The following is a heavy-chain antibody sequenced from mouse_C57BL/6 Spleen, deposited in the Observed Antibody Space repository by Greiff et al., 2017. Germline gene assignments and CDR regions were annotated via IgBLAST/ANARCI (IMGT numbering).Heavy chain of an antibody. CDR3: ARGATVVHYAMDY. Sequence: QVQLQQPGAELVRPGSSVKLSCKASGYTFTSYWMHWVKQRPIQGLEWIGNIDPSDSDTHYNQKFKDKATLTVDKSSSTAYMQLSSLTSEDSAVYYCARGATVVHYAMDYWGQGTSVTVSS. CDR1: GYTFTSYW. D-gene: IGHD1-1*01. CDR2: IDPSDSDT. J-gene: IGHJ4*01. V-gene: IGHV1-52*01.